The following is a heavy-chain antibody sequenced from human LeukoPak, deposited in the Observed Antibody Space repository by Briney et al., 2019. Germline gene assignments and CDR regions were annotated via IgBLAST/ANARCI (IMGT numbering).Heavy chain of an antibody. J-gene: IGHJ1*01. D-gene: IGHD6-13*01. CDR1: GYSISSGYY. CDR3: ARDQGSSSNLQH. CDR2: IYHSGST. V-gene: IGHV4-38-2*02. Sequence: SETLSLTCTVSGYSISSGYYWGWIRQPPGKGLEWIGSIYHSGSTYYNPSLKSRVTISVDTSKNQFSLKLSSVTAADTAVYYCARDQGSSSNLQHWGQGTLVTVSS.